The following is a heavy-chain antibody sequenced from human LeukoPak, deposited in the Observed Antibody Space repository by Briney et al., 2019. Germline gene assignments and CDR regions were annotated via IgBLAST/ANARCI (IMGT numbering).Heavy chain of an antibody. J-gene: IGHJ4*02. V-gene: IGHV4-59*08. Sequence: SETLSLTCTVSKGSISSYYWSWIRQSPEKGLEWIGFIYYSGGTNYYPTLKSRLTTILDTSKNQFSLNLTSVTAADTAVYYCARHEYSYGFHLDYWGQGTQVTASS. CDR1: KGSISSYY. CDR2: IYYSGGT. D-gene: IGHD5-18*01. CDR3: ARHEYSYGFHLDY.